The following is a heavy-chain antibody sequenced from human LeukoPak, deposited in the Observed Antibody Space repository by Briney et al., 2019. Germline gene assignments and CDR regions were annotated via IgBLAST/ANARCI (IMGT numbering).Heavy chain of an antibody. J-gene: IGHJ4*02. D-gene: IGHD3-3*01. CDR2: ISGSGGST. Sequence: GGSLRLSCAASGFTFSSYAMSWVRQAPGKGLEWVSAISGSGGSTYYADSVKGRFTISRDNSKNTLYLQMNSLRAEDTAVYYCAKVSRITIFGVVNLCFDYWGQGTLVTVSS. V-gene: IGHV3-23*01. CDR1: GFTFSSYA. CDR3: AKVSRITIFGVVNLCFDY.